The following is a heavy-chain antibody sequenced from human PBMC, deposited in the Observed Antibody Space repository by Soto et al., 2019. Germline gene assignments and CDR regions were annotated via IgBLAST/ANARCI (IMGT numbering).Heavy chain of an antibody. CDR1: GFTFSSYS. D-gene: IGHD6-19*01. J-gene: IGHJ6*02. V-gene: IGHV3-21*01. CDR3: ARDHTAGIYYYYYYGMDV. Sequence: GGSLRLSCAASGFTFSSYSMNWVRQAPGKGLEWVSSISSSSSYIYYADSVKGRFTISRDNAKNSLYLQMNSLRAEDTAVYYWARDHTAGIYYYYYYGMDVWGQGTTVTVSS. CDR2: ISSSSSYI.